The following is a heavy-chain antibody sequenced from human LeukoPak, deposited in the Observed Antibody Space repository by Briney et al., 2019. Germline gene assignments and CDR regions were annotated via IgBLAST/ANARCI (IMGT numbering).Heavy chain of an antibody. Sequence: GGSLRLSCAASGFTFSSYWMHWVRQAPGKGLVWVSRINSDGSSTSYADSVKGRFTISRDNAKNTLYLQMNSLRAEDTAVYYCASWFYYYDSSGQLDIWGQGTMVTVSS. CDR2: INSDGSST. V-gene: IGHV3-74*01. CDR3: ASWFYYYDSSGQLDI. D-gene: IGHD3-22*01. J-gene: IGHJ3*02. CDR1: GFTFSSYW.